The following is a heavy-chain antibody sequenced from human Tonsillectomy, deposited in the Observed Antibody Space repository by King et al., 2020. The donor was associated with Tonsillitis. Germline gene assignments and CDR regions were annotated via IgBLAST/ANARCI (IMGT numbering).Heavy chain of an antibody. J-gene: IGHJ4*02. CDR2: IRYDGSNT. CDR3: ANELPYSGNYDYFDY. Sequence: VQLVESGGGVVQPGGSLRLSCAASGFTFNSYGMHWVRQAPGKGLEWVAFIRYDGSNTSYADSVKGRFAISRDNSKNTLYLQMSSLRAEDTAVYYCANELPYSGNYDYFDYWGQGTLVTVSS. CDR1: GFTFNSYG. D-gene: IGHD1-26*01. V-gene: IGHV3-30*02.